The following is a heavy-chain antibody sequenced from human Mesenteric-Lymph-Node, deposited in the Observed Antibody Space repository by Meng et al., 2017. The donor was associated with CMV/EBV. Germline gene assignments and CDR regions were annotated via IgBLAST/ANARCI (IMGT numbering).Heavy chain of an antibody. Sequence: GESLKISCAASGFTFSSYGMHWVRQAPGKGLEWVAFIRYDGSNKYYADSVKGRFTISRDNSKNTLSLQMNSLSAEDTAVYYCAKKGDTGYYFDSWGQGTLVTVSS. V-gene: IGHV3-30*02. J-gene: IGHJ4*02. CDR1: GFTFSSYG. D-gene: IGHD3-9*01. CDR3: AKKGDTGYYFDS. CDR2: IRYDGSNK.